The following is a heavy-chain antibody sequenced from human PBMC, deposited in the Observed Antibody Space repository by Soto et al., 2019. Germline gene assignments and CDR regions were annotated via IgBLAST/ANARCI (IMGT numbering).Heavy chain of an antibody. CDR2: ITWNSRVL. D-gene: IGHD3-22*01. CDR1: GLNFDDFA. V-gene: IGHV3-9*01. Sequence: EVQLVESGGRLVQPGRSLRLSCVGTGLNFDDFAMHWVRQAPGKGLEWVSGITWNSRVLAYADSVKGRFTISRDNARNSLYLQMDSLRDEDTALYYCVRAMYYTDSSGYTRCFDYWGQGTLVTVSS. J-gene: IGHJ4*02. CDR3: VRAMYYTDSSGYTRCFDY.